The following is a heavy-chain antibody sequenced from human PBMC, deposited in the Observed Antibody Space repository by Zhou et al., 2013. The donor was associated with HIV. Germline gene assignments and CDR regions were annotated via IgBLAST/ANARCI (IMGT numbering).Heavy chain of an antibody. J-gene: IGHJ4*02. D-gene: IGHD3-10*01. CDR1: GYTFTNYH. CDR2: INPTGGIT. V-gene: IGHV1-46*01. CDR3: ARDRRRYYYGSGSYYGFDY. Sequence: QVQLVQSGSEVKKPGASVKISCTASGYTFTNYHLHWVRQAPGQGLEWMGIINPTGGITRFAQTFQGRISMTRDTSTNTVFLEVTSLRSDDTAIYFCARDRRRYYYGSGSYYGFDYWGQGTLVTVSS.